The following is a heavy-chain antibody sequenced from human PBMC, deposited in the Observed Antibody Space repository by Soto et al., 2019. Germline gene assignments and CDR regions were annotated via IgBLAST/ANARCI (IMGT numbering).Heavy chain of an antibody. J-gene: IGHJ6*02. D-gene: IGHD7-27*01. CDR3: ARDGPNISNYYYYGMDV. Sequence: GGSLRLSCAASGFTFSSYAMHWVRQAPGKGLEWVAVISYDGSNKYYADSVKGRFTISRDNSKNTLYLQMNSLRAEDTAVYYCARDGPNISNYYYYGMDVWGQGTTVTVSS. CDR1: GFTFSSYA. V-gene: IGHV3-30*04. CDR2: ISYDGSNK.